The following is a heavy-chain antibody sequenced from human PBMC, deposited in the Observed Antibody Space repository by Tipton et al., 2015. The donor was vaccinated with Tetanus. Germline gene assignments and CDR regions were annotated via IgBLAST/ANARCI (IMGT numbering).Heavy chain of an antibody. CDR2: IYYSGST. V-gene: IGHV4-61*01. D-gene: IGHD6-19*01. CDR3: ARDGVRYSSGTYYYYGMDV. Sequence: GLVKPSETLSLTCTVSGGSVSSGSYYWSWIRQPPGKGLEWIGYIYYSGSTNYNPSLKSRVTISVDTSKNQFSLKLSSVTAADTAVYYCARDGVRYSSGTYYYYGMDVWGQGTTVTVSS. CDR1: GGSVSSGSYY. J-gene: IGHJ6*02.